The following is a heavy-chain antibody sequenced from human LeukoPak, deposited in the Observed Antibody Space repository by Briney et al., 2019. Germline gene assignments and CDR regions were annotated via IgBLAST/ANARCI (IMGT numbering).Heavy chain of an antibody. V-gene: IGHV3-74*01. Sequence: AGGSLRLSCAASGFTFSSYWMHWVRQAPGKGLVWVSRINSDGSSTSYADSVKGRFTISRDNAKNTLYLQMNSLRAEDTAVYYCAKFRVHTSSRGVGLDYWGQGTLVTVSS. CDR1: GFTFSSYW. CDR2: INSDGSST. CDR3: AKFRVHTSSRGVGLDY. D-gene: IGHD5-18*01. J-gene: IGHJ4*02.